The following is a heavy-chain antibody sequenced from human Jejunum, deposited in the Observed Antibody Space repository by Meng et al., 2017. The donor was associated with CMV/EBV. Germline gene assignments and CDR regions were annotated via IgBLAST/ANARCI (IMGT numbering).Heavy chain of an antibody. CDR1: GYTFRSYD. Sequence: KASGYTFRSYDINWVRPASGQGLEWMGGINPSSGNSGYAEKFQGRVTMTRNTSISTVYMELSGLTSADTGVYYCAREIINLDRMDVWGQGTTVTVSS. D-gene: IGHD1-1*01. J-gene: IGHJ6*02. CDR2: INPSSGNS. CDR3: AREIINLDRMDV. V-gene: IGHV1-8*01.